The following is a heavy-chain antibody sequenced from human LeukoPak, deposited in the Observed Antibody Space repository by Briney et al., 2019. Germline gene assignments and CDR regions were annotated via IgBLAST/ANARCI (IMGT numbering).Heavy chain of an antibody. CDR2: ISPEGGDT. CDR1: GYTFTSHY. J-gene: IGHJ4*02. D-gene: IGHD4-17*01. Sequence: GASVKISCKASGYTFTSHYMHWVRQAPGQGLEWMGWISPEGGDTHYAQRFQGRVTMTRDTSISAAYMELTSLSSDDTAVYYCARNYGHNSKYFDFWGQGTLVTVSS. CDR3: ARNYGHNSKYFDF. V-gene: IGHV1-2*02.